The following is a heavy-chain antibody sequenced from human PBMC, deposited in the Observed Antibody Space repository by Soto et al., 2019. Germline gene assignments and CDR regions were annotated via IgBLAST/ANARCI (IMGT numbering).Heavy chain of an antibody. D-gene: IGHD1-26*01. CDR3: AREGVVGATDTDYYYGMDV. J-gene: IGHJ6*02. CDR2: IYSGGST. CDR1: GFTVSSNY. V-gene: IGHV3-53*04. Sequence: EVQLVESGGGLVQPGGSLRLSCAASGFTVSSNYMSWVRQAPGKGLEWVSVIYSGGSTYYADSVKGRFTISRHNSKNTLYLQMNSLRAEDTAVYYCAREGVVGATDTDYYYGMDVWGQGTTVTVSS.